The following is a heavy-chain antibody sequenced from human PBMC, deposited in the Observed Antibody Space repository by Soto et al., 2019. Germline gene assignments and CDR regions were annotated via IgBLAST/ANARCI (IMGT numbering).Heavy chain of an antibody. CDR3: AKDQASGQGSFDS. J-gene: IGHJ4*02. CDR2: INSDASHT. Sequence: GGSLRLSCAASGFTFSTYWMHWIRQVPGKGLEWVSRINSDASHTYYADSVKGRFTISRDNSKNTLFLQMNSLRADDTAVYYCAKDQASGQGSFDSWGQGTLVTVSS. CDR1: GFTFSTYW. V-gene: IGHV3-NL1*01.